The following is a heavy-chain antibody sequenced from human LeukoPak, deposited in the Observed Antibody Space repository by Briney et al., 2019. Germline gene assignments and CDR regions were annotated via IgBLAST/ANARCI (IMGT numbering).Heavy chain of an antibody. Sequence: GGSLRLSCAASGFTFSNYGMHWVRQAPGKGLEWVALIRSDGSNTYSADSVKGRFTISRDNTKNTVYLQMNRLRAEDTAVYDGAKDCCIAGAGKHDAFDNWGQGTMVTVSS. J-gene: IGHJ3*02. V-gene: IGHV3-30*02. CDR3: AKDCCIAGAGKHDAFDN. CDR1: GFTFSNYG. CDR2: IRSDGSNT. D-gene: IGHD6-13*01.